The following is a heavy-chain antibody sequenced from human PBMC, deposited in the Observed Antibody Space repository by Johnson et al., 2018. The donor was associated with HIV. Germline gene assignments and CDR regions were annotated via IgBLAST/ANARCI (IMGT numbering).Heavy chain of an antibody. D-gene: IGHD3-22*01. V-gene: IGHV3-30-3*01. Sequence: QVLLVESGGGLVQPGGSLRLSCAASGFTFSSYAMHWVRQAPGKGLEWVAVISYDGSNKYYADSVKGRFTISRDNSKNTLYLQMNSLRAEDTAVYYCARDLPSTMIVVVIQPRDAFDIWGQGTMVTVSS. J-gene: IGHJ3*02. CDR3: ARDLPSTMIVVVIQPRDAFDI. CDR2: ISYDGSNK. CDR1: GFTFSSYA.